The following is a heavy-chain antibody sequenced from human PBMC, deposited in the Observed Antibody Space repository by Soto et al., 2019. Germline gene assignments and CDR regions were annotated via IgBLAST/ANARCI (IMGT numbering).Heavy chain of an antibody. D-gene: IGHD3-16*01. Sequence: GASVKVCCKASGYTFSSYGFSWVRQAPGQGLEWMAWISAYNGNTKYAPRFLGRVTMTTDTSTSTAYMELRSLRSDDTAVYYCAREGLRMGEHDAFDIWGQGTMVTVSS. CDR2: ISAYNGNT. V-gene: IGHV1-18*04. CDR1: GYTFSSYG. J-gene: IGHJ3*02. CDR3: AREGLRMGEHDAFDI.